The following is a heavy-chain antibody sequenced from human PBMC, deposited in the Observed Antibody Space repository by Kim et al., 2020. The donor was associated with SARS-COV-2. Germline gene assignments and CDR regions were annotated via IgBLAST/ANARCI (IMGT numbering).Heavy chain of an antibody. Sequence: GGSLRLSCTTSRFTFFGHTMSWVRQAPGKGLEWVSSIDGSDGTTYYVDSVKGRFSISRDDSRNTLYLQMSALRADDTATYYCLKGGWGWIWDYWGQGTL. V-gene: IGHV3-23*01. CDR3: LKGGWGWIWDY. J-gene: IGHJ4*02. CDR1: RFTFFGHT. CDR2: IDGSDGTT. D-gene: IGHD2-21*01.